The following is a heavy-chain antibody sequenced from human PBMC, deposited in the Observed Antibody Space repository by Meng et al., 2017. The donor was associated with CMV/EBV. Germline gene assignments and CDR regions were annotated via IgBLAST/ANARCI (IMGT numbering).Heavy chain of an antibody. Sequence: GESLKISCTASGFTFGNFWMHWVRQAPGKGLVWVSRIIGDGSITNYADSVKGRFTISRDNAKNTVYLQMNSLRAEDTAVYYCAKVCSSTSCYTGDYYYYGMDVWGQGTTVTVSS. J-gene: IGHJ6*02. CDR3: AKVCSSTSCYTGDYYYYGMDV. D-gene: IGHD2-2*02. V-gene: IGHV3-74*01. CDR1: GFTFGNFW. CDR2: IIGDGSIT.